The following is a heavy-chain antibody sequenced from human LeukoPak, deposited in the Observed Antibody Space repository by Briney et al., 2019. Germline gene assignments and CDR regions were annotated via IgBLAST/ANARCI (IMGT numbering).Heavy chain of an antibody. CDR3: ARGCRDGYFDY. J-gene: IGHJ4*02. CDR2: INHCGST. D-gene: IGHD5-24*01. V-gene: IGHV4-34*01. Sequence: PSETLSLTCAVYGGSFSGYYWSWIRQPPGKGLEWIGEINHCGSTNYNPSLKSRVTISVDTSKNQFSLKLSSVTAADTAVYYCARGCRDGYFDYWGQGTLVTVSS. CDR1: GGSFSGYY.